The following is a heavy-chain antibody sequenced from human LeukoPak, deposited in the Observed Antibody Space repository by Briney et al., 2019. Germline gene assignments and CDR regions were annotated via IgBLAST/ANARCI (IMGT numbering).Heavy chain of an antibody. CDR3: AAGLGYSSSWYAVDY. D-gene: IGHD6-13*01. J-gene: IGHJ4*02. Sequence: ASVKVSCKASGYTFTSYGISWVRQAPGQGLEWMGWISAYNGNTNYAQKFQERVTITRDMSTSTAYMELSSLRSEDTAVYYCAAGLGYSSSWYAVDYWGQGTLVTVSS. CDR1: GYTFTSYG. CDR2: ISAYNGNT. V-gene: IGHV1-18*01.